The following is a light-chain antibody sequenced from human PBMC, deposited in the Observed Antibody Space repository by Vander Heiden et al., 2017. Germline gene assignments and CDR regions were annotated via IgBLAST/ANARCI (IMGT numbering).Light chain of an antibody. CDR3: QQSYSTPFT. Sequence: DILMTQSPSSLSASVGDRVTITCRASQGISSYLNWYQQKPGKAPKLLIYAASSLQSGVPSRFSGSGYGTDFTLTISSLQPEDFATYYCQQSYSTPFTFGPGTKVDIK. CDR2: AAS. J-gene: IGKJ3*01. CDR1: QGISSY. V-gene: IGKV1-39*01.